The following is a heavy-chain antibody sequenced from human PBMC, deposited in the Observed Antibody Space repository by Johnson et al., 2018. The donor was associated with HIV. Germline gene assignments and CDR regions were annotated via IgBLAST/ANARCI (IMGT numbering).Heavy chain of an antibody. V-gene: IGHV3-66*01. D-gene: IGHD6-25*01. CDR1: GFTVSSNY. CDR2: IYSGGST. Sequence: VRLVESGGGLVQPGGSLRLSCAASGFTVSSNYMSWVRQAPGKGLEWVSVIYSGGSTYYADSVKGRFTISRDNSKNTLYLQMNSLRAEDTAVYYCAKETPSSGGTFDIWGQGTMVTVSS. CDR3: AKETPSSGGTFDI. J-gene: IGHJ3*02.